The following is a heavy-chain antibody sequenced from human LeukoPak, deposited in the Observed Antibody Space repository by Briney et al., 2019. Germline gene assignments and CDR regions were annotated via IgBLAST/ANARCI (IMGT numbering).Heavy chain of an antibody. Sequence: GASVKVSCKASGYTFTSYGISWVRQAPGQGLEWMGWISAYNGNTNYAQKFQGRVTITADESTSTAYMELSSLRSEDTAVYYCAIAIVVVPAANYYYYYMDVWGKGTTVTVSS. J-gene: IGHJ6*03. CDR2: ISAYNGNT. CDR3: AIAIVVVPAANYYYYYMDV. CDR1: GYTFTSYG. D-gene: IGHD2-2*01. V-gene: IGHV1-18*01.